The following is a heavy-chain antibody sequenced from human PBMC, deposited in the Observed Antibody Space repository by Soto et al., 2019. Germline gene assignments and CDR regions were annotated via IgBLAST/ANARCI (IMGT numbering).Heavy chain of an antibody. CDR2: FDAEDGAA. Sequence: GASVKVSCKVSGYTLTELSMHWVRQAPGKGLEWMGVFDAEDGAASYAQNFQGRVTMTVDTSTDTAYMEVTSLRSEDTAVYYCATDLFPDVADAWVTFRPADYWGQGTQVTVSS. D-gene: IGHD3-16*02. CDR3: ATDLFPDVADAWVTFRPADY. J-gene: IGHJ4*02. CDR1: GYTLTELS. V-gene: IGHV1-24*01.